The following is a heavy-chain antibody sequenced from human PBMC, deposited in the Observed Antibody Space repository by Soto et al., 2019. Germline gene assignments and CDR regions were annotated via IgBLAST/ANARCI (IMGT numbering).Heavy chain of an antibody. D-gene: IGHD3-9*01. Sequence: PSETLSLTCTVSGGSISSGGYYWSWIRQHPGKGLEWIGYIYYSGSTYYNPSRKSRVTISVDTSKNQFSLKLSSVTAADTAVYYCARGHILTGPPDYWGQGTLVTVSS. CDR3: ARGHILTGPPDY. V-gene: IGHV4-31*03. CDR2: IYYSGST. J-gene: IGHJ4*02. CDR1: GGSISSGGYY.